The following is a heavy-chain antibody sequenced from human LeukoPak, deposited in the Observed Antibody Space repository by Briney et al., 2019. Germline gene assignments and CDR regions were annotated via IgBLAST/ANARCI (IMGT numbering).Heavy chain of an antibody. CDR1: GFTFSSYG. CDR2: IRYDGSNK. CDR3: AEDVVSSGYYSIYYYYYMDV. J-gene: IGHJ6*03. D-gene: IGHD3-22*01. V-gene: IGHV3-30*02. Sequence: SGGSLRLSCAASGFTFSSYGMHWVCQAPGKGLEWVAFIRYDGSNKYYADSVKGRFTISRDNSKNTLYLQMNSLRAEDTAVYYCAEDVVSSGYYSIYYYYYMDVWGKGTTVTISS.